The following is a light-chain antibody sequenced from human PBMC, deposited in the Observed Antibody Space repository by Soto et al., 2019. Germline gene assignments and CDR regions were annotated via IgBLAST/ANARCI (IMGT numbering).Light chain of an antibody. V-gene: IGKV1-5*01. CDR1: RSISPW. CDR2: GAS. J-gene: IGKJ5*01. Sequence: DIQMTQSPSTLSASVGDRVTISFRASRSISPWLAWYQQKPGKPPKLLIYGASSLAAGVPSRFSGSGSGTDFTLTISSLQPDDFATYYCQQYNSYPVGFGQGTRLEIK. CDR3: QQYNSYPVG.